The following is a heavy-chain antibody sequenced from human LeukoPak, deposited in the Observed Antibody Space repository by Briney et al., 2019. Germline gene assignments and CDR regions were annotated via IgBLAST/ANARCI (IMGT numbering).Heavy chain of an antibody. Sequence: GGSLRLSCAASGFTFTDYSMSWIRQAPGKGLEWVSYISRSGSTIYYADSVKGRFTISRDNAKNSQHLQMNSLRAEDTAVYYCARDLIAAAFDYWGQGTLVTVSS. J-gene: IGHJ4*02. CDR1: GFTFTDYS. D-gene: IGHD6-13*01. CDR2: ISRSGSTI. V-gene: IGHV3-11*01. CDR3: ARDLIAAAFDY.